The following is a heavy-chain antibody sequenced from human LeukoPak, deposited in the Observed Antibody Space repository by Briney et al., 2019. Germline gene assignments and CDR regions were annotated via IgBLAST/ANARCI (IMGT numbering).Heavy chain of an antibody. Sequence: PSETLSLTCGISGGASRGYYWTSIRLPPRKGLEWLGEVHHSGGAKYSPSLKSRLTISLDTSTYQFSLNLRSLTAADTATYFCARGVTRGKGFYSSPSRGFDFWGQGTLVTVSS. J-gene: IGHJ4*02. CDR3: ARGVTRGKGFYSSPSRGFDF. CDR2: VHHSGGA. CDR1: GGASRGYY. D-gene: IGHD6-19*01. V-gene: IGHV4-34*01.